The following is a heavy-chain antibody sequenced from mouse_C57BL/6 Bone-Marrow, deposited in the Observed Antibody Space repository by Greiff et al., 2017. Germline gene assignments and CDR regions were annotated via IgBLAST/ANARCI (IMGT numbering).Heavy chain of an antibody. Sequence: QVQLKESGAELARPGASVKLSCKASGYTFTSYGISWVKQRTGQGLEWIGEIYPRSGNTYYNEKFKGKATLTADKSSSTAYMELRSLTSEDSAGYFCAVYYDYEDYAMDYWGQGTSVTVPS. D-gene: IGHD2-4*01. CDR1: GYTFTSYG. J-gene: IGHJ4*01. CDR2: IYPRSGNT. V-gene: IGHV1-81*01. CDR3: AVYYDYEDYAMDY.